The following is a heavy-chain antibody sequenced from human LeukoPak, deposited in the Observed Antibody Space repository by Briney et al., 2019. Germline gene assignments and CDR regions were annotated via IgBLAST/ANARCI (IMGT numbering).Heavy chain of an antibody. V-gene: IGHV3-64*01. Sequence: GGSLRLSCAASGFTFSNYAIHWVRQAPGKGLEYVSAISSNGGRTYYANSVKGRFTISRDNSKNTLFLQMGSLRAEDMAVYYCAREPTTYGSGSSFDYWGQGTLVTVSS. CDR2: ISSNGGRT. CDR3: AREPTTYGSGSSFDY. CDR1: GFTFSNYA. J-gene: IGHJ4*02. D-gene: IGHD3-10*01.